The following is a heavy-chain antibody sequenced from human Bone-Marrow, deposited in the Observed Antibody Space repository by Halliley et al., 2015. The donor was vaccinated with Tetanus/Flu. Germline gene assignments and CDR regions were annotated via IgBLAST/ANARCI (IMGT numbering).Heavy chain of an antibody. V-gene: IGHV3-20*04. CDR1: GFTFDDYG. CDR2: IEWNGIRA. J-gene: IGHJ4*02. CDR3: ARRAPGGNYGPYYFDY. Sequence: AVSGFTFDDYGMTWVRQSPGKGLEWVSGIEWNGIRAPYADSVKGRFTISRDNAMNSLYLEMSSLRAEDTALYFCARRAPGGNYGPYYFDYWGQGTLVTVSS. D-gene: IGHD1-26*01.